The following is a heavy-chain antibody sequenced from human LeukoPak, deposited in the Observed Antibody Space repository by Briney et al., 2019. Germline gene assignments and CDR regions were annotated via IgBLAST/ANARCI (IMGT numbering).Heavy chain of an antibody. CDR1: GYTFTSYA. J-gene: IGHJ3*01. D-gene: IGHD3-3*01. V-gene: IGHV1-3*01. CDR3: ATLLLSKKRYYDFWTSAFDF. CDR2: INAGNGNT. Sequence: ASVTVSCKASGYTFTSYAMHWVRQAPGQRLEWMGWINAGNGNTKYSQKFEGRVTMTEDTSTDTAYLELSSLRSEDTAVYYCATLLLSKKRYYDFWTSAFDFWGQGTMVTVSS.